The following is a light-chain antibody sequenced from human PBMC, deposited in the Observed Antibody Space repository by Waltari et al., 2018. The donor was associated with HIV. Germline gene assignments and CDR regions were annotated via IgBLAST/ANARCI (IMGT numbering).Light chain of an antibody. CDR2: AAS. V-gene: IGKV1-9*01. Sequence: DIQLTQSPSFLSTAIGDRVTITCRRSHDFSSLLALYQQQPGKAPKLLINAASALHSGVTSRFSGSGSGTEFTLTISILQPEDFAIYFCQQLKSSPMTFGQGTRLETK. J-gene: IGKJ5*01. CDR3: QQLKSSPMT. CDR1: HDFSSL.